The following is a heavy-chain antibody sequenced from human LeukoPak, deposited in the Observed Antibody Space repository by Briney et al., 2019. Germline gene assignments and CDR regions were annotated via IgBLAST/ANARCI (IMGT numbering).Heavy chain of an antibody. J-gene: IGHJ3*02. CDR1: GFTVSSNY. D-gene: IGHD6-13*01. Sequence: GGSLRLSCAASGFTVSSNYMSWVRQAPGKGLEWVSVIYPGSSTYYADSVKGRFTISRHNSENTLDLQMNCLRVEDTAVYYCARGPWAAAGGSIDGLDIWGQGTMVTVSS. V-gene: IGHV3-53*04. CDR2: IYPGSST. CDR3: ARGPWAAAGGSIDGLDI.